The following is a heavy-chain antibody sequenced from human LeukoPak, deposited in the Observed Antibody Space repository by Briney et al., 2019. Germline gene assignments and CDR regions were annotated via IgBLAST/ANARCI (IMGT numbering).Heavy chain of an antibody. CDR2: ISAYNGNA. D-gene: IGHD2-21*02. Sequence: SVKVSCKGSVYTFTSYGIYWVRQARGPPREWLGWISAYNGNANYAHKLQGRVTTTTDTSTSTAYMELRRLSSDDRAGYYCARDGVVVTAVPFTRFDYWGQETLVTVSS. J-gene: IGHJ4*02. V-gene: IGHV1-18*04. CDR1: VYTFTSYG. CDR3: ARDGVVVTAVPFTRFDY.